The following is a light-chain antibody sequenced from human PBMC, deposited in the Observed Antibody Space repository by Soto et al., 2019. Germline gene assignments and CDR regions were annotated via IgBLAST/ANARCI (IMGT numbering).Light chain of an antibody. J-gene: IGKJ4*01. CDR2: GAS. V-gene: IGKV3-20*01. CDR1: QSVSSSY. Sequence: GERATLSCRASQSVSSSYLAWYQQKPGQAPRLLIYGASSRATGIPDRFSGSGSGTDFTLTISRLEPEDFAVYYCQPYGSSPLTFGGGLKVDIK. CDR3: QPYGSSPLT.